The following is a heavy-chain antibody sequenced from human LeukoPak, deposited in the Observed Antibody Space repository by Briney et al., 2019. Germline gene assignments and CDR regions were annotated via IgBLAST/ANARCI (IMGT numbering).Heavy chain of an antibody. D-gene: IGHD1-26*01. CDR2: INPNSGGT. CDR3: ARGSGSYTPFDY. Sequence: ASVRVSCKASGYTFTGYYMHWVRQAPGQGLEWMGWINPNSGGTNYAQKFQGRVTMTRDTSISTAYMELSRLRSDDTAVYYCARGSGSYTPFDYWGQETLVTVSS. J-gene: IGHJ4*02. V-gene: IGHV1-2*02. CDR1: GYTFTGYY.